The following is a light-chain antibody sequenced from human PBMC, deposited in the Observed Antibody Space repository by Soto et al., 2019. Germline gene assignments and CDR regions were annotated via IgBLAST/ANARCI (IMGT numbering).Light chain of an antibody. J-gene: IGKJ2*01. V-gene: IGKV3-11*01. Sequence: EIVLTQSPSTVSLSAGDRATLTCRASQSVSSYLAWYQQKPGQAPRLLIYDASNWPTGVPARFSGSGSGTDFTLTISSLEPEDFAVYYCQQGNSCPDAFGPGTKVEIK. CDR2: DAS. CDR3: QQGNSCPDA. CDR1: QSVSSY.